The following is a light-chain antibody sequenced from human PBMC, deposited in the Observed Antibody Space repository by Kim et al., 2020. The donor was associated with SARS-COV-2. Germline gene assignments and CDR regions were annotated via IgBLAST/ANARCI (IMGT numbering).Light chain of an antibody. CDR3: QKYNADPWT. J-gene: IGKJ1*01. V-gene: IGKV1-27*01. CDR2: DAS. Sequence: DIQMTQSPSSLSASVGDRVTITCRASQGISNSLAWYQQKPGNVPKVLIYDASALHSGVPSRFSGSGSGTDFTLTISSLQPEDVATYYFQKYNADPWTFGQGDKVEIK. CDR1: QGISNS.